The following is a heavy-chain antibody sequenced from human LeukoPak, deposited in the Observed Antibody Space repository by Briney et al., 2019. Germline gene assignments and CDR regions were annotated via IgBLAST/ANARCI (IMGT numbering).Heavy chain of an antibody. CDR1: GGSISSYY. CDR3: AREVYYYDSSGYIDY. D-gene: IGHD3-22*01. CDR2: IYYSGST. Sequence: SETLSLTCTVSGGSISSYYWSWIRQHPGKGLEWIGYIYYSGSTYYNPSLKSRVTISVDTSKNQFSLKLSSVTAADTAVYYCAREVYYYDSSGYIDYWGQGTLVTVSS. V-gene: IGHV4-59*06. J-gene: IGHJ4*02.